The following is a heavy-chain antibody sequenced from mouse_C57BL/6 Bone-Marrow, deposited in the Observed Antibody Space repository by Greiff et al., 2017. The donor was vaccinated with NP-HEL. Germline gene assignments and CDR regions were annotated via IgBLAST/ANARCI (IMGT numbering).Heavy chain of an antibody. D-gene: IGHD1-1*01. Sequence: VQLQQPGAELVKPGASVKLSCKASGYTFTSYWMHWVKQRPGQGLEWIGMIHPNSGSTNYNEKFKSKATLTVDKSSSTAYMQLSSLTSEDSAVYYCARSWYYYGSSYVSYWGQGTTLTVSS. V-gene: IGHV1-64*01. J-gene: IGHJ2*01. CDR2: IHPNSGST. CDR1: GYTFTSYW. CDR3: ARSWYYYGSSYVSY.